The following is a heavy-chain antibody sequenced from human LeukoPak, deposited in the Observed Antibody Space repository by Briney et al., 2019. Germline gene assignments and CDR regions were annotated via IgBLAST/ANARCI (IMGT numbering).Heavy chain of an antibody. Sequence: GGSLRLSCAASGFTFSSYSMNWVRQAPGKGLEWVSSISSSSSYIYYADSVKGRFTISRDNAKNSLYLQMNSLRAEDTAVYYCARDFGYCSGGSCFDLDYWGQGTLVTVSS. CDR2: ISSSSSYI. D-gene: IGHD2-15*01. CDR1: GFTFSSYS. J-gene: IGHJ4*02. V-gene: IGHV3-21*01. CDR3: ARDFGYCSGGSCFDLDY.